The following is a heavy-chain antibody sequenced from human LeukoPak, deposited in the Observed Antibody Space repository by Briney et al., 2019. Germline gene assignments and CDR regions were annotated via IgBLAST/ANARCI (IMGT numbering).Heavy chain of an antibody. CDR2: INPNSGGT. Sequence: ASVEVSCKASGYTFTGYYMHWVRQAPGQGLEWMGWINPNSGGTNYAQKFQGWVTMTRDTSISTAYMELSRLRSDDTAVYYCAREGSGSSSWYHYWGQGTLVTVSS. D-gene: IGHD6-13*01. J-gene: IGHJ4*02. CDR3: AREGSGSSSWYHY. V-gene: IGHV1-2*04. CDR1: GYTFTGYY.